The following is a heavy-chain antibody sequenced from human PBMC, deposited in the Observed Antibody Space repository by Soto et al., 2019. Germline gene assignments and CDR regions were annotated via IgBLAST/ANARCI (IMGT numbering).Heavy chain of an antibody. J-gene: IGHJ5*02. Sequence: GGSMRLSCAASGFTFRSFTMNWVRQAPGKGLEWVSTISSNSAYIYYTDALRGRFTISRDNAKNSLHLQMNSLRAEDTAVYYCTRDASRDSSARGWFDPWGPGTLVTVSS. CDR2: ISSNSAYI. V-gene: IGHV3-21*01. D-gene: IGHD6-13*01. CDR3: TRDASRDSSARGWFDP. CDR1: GFTFRSFT.